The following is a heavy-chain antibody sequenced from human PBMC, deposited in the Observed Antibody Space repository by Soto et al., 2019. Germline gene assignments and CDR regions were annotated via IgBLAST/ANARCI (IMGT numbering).Heavy chain of an antibody. CDR3: AKGGTYYFDS. Sequence: SETLSLTCIVSGASISNFYWSWIRQSAGKGLEWIGRLYTRGTTDYSPSLKSRVTMSIDTSKNRVSLSLTSVAAADTAVYYCAKGGTYYFDSWGQGIVVTVSS. J-gene: IGHJ4*02. D-gene: IGHD3-16*01. CDR2: LYTRGTT. V-gene: IGHV4-4*07. CDR1: GASISNFY.